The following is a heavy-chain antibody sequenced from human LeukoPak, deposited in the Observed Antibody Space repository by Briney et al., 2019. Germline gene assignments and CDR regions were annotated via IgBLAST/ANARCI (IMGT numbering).Heavy chain of an antibody. V-gene: IGHV3-23*01. CDR1: GFTFDDYT. Sequence: GGSLRLSCAASGFTFDDYTMHWVRQAPGKGLEWVSAISGSGGSTYYADSVKGRFTISRDNSKNTLYLQMNSLRAEDTAVYYCAKDSSGYYYVSLYYFDYWGQGTLVTVSS. CDR2: ISGSGGST. CDR3: AKDSSGYYYVSLYYFDY. J-gene: IGHJ4*02. D-gene: IGHD3-22*01.